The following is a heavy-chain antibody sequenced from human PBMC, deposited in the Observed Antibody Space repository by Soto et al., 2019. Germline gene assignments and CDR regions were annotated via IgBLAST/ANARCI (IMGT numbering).Heavy chain of an antibody. J-gene: IGHJ6*02. CDR3: ARGSLSTVTTYGYYYYGMDA. CDR2: IIPIFGTA. Sequence: GXSVKVSCKASVGTFGSYAISWVRQAPGQGLEWMGGIIPIFGTANYAQKFQGRVTITADESTSTAYMELSSLRSEYTAVYYCARGSLSTVTTYGYYYYGMDAWGQGTTATVSS. D-gene: IGHD4-17*01. V-gene: IGHV1-69*13. CDR1: VGTFGSYA.